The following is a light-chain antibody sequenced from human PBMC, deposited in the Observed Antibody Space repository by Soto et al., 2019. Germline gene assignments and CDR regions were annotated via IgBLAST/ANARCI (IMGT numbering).Light chain of an antibody. Sequence: QPVLTQPPSVSGAPGQRVTISCTGSSSNIGAGYDVHWYQQLPGTAPKPLIYGNSNRPSGVPDRFSGSKSGTSASLAITGLQAEDEADYYCQSYDSSLSGHVVFGGGTKLTVL. CDR2: GNS. V-gene: IGLV1-40*01. J-gene: IGLJ2*01. CDR1: SSNIGAGYD. CDR3: QSYDSSLSGHVV.